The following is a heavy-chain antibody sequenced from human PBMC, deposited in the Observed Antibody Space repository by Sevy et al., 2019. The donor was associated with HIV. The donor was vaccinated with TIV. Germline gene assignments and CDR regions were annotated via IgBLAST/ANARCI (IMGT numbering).Heavy chain of an antibody. Sequence: GGSLRLSCAASGFPFSSYEMNWVRQAPGTGLEWISYISNTGNTISYSDSVRGRFTVSRDNAKNSLFLHMNSLRAEDTATYYCARDLPPSATTVAHFDYWGRRTLVTVSS. D-gene: IGHD4-17*01. V-gene: IGHV3-48*03. CDR2: ISNTGNTI. CDR1: GFPFSSYE. CDR3: ARDLPPSATTVAHFDY. J-gene: IGHJ4*02.